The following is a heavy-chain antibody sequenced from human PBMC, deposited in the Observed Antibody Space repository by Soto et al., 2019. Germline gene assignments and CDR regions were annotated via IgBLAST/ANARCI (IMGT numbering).Heavy chain of an antibody. CDR1: A. CDR3: AKRAILSTVPYFAH. V-gene: IGHV3-23*01. CDR2: ISGSGDST. Sequence: ARRCVRKEPGKGLEWVSAISGSGDSTYSADSVKGRFIISRDNAKNTLYLQMNSLRAEDTALYYCAKRAILSTVPYFAHWGKGSPVTVSS. J-gene: IGHJ4*02. D-gene: IGHD4-17*01.